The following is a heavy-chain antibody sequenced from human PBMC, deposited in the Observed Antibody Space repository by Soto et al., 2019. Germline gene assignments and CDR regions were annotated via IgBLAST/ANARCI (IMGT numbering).Heavy chain of an antibody. J-gene: IGHJ3*02. Sequence: QVQLQESGPGLVKPSQTLSLTCTVSGGSISSGGYYWSWIRQHPGKGLEWIGYIFYSGSTYYNPSPKSPVTISVDTSKNQCSLKLSSVTAADTAVYYCASYQQSYAFDIWGQGTMVTVSS. V-gene: IGHV4-31*01. CDR3: ASYQQSYAFDI. CDR1: GGSISSGGYY. D-gene: IGHD2-2*01. CDR2: IFYSGST.